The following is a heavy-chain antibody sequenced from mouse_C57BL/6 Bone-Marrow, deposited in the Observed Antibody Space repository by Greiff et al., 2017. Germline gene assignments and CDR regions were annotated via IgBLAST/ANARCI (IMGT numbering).Heavy chain of an antibody. CDR2: IYPGSGST. CDR1: GYTFTSYW. J-gene: IGHJ3*01. CDR3: AKDYGSSAGRFAS. Sequence: QVQLQQPGAELVKPGASVKMSCKASGYTFTSYWITWVKQRPGQGLEWIGDIYPGSGSTNYNEKFKSKATLTVDTSSSTAYMQLSSLPSVDSAVFSCAKDYGSSAGRFASWGPGTLVPVSA. D-gene: IGHD1-1*01. V-gene: IGHV1-55*01.